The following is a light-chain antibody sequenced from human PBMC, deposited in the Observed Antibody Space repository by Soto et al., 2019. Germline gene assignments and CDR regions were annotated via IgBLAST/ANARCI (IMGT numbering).Light chain of an antibody. CDR1: QSVSNN. Sequence: EIVMTQSPATLSVSPGERATLSCRASQSVSNNLVWYQQKPGQAPRPLIYGASARATGIPARFSGSGSGTDFTLTISGLQSEHLAVYSCQQYKTWPLTFGGGTKVDIK. CDR2: GAS. J-gene: IGKJ4*01. CDR3: QQYKTWPLT. V-gene: IGKV3-15*01.